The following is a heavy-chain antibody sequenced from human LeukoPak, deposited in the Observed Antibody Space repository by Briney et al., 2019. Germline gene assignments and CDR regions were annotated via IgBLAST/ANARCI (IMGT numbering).Heavy chain of an antibody. D-gene: IGHD2-2*01. CDR1: GGSISSYY. J-gene: IGHJ6*02. V-gene: IGHV4-59*01. Sequence: KSSETLSLTCTVSGGSISSYYWSWIRQPPGKGLEWIGYIYYSGSTNYNPSLKSRVTISVDTSKNQFSLKLSSVTAADTAVYYCARLPVVPAEMGYYYYGMDVWGQGTTVTVSS. CDR3: ARLPVVPAEMGYYYYGMDV. CDR2: IYYSGST.